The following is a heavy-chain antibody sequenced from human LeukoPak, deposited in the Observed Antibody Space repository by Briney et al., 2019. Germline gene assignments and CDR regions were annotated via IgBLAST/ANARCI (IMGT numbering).Heavy chain of an antibody. V-gene: IGHV1-18*01. J-gene: IGHJ6*03. Sequence: ASVKVSCKASGYTFTSYGISWVRQAPGQGLEWMGWISAYNGNTNYAQKLQGRVTMTTDTSTSTAYMELRSLRSDDTAVYYCARGTYSSSSGGGDYYYYYYMDVWGKGTTVTVSS. CDR1: GYTFTSYG. D-gene: IGHD6-6*01. CDR2: ISAYNGNT. CDR3: ARGTYSSSSGGGDYYYYYYMDV.